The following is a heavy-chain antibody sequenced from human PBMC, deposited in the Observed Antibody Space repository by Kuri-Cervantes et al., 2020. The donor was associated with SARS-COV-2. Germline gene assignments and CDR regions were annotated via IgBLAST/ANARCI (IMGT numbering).Heavy chain of an antibody. CDR1: GGSFSGYY. D-gene: IGHD2-2*01. CDR3: AGSSKYYYYMDV. J-gene: IGHJ6*03. CDR2: INHSGST. V-gene: IGHV4-34*01. Sequence: GSLRLSCAVYGGSFSGYYWSWIRQPPGKGLEWIGEINHSGSTNYNPSLKSRVTISVDTSKSQFSLKLSSVTAADTAVYYCAGSSKYYYYMDVWGKGTTVTVSS.